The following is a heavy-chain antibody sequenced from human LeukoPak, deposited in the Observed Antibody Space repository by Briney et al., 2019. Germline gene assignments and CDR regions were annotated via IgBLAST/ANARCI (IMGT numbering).Heavy chain of an antibody. CDR3: ARASFPGARNGMDV. CDR2: ISGDGIST. Sequence: GGSLRLSCAASGFTFSSYWMHWVRQAPGKGLVWVSRISGDGISTNYADSVKGRFTISTDNAKNTLYLQMNSLRAEDTAVYYCARASFPGARNGMDVWGQGTTVTVSS. J-gene: IGHJ6*02. CDR1: GFTFSSYW. V-gene: IGHV3-74*01. D-gene: IGHD1-26*01.